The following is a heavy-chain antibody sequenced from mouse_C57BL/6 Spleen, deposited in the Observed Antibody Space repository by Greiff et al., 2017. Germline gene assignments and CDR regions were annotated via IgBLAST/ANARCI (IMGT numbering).Heavy chain of an antibody. J-gene: IGHJ4*01. CDR2: ISSGGSYT. CDR3: ASYYGSSYAMDY. Sequence: EVKLVESGGDLVKPGGSLKLSCAASGFTFSSYGMSWVRQTPDKRLEWVATISSGGSYTYYPDSVKGRFTISRDNAKNTLYLQMSSLKSEDTAMYYCASYYGSSYAMDYWGQGTSVTVSS. D-gene: IGHD1-1*01. V-gene: IGHV5-6*01. CDR1: GFTFSSYG.